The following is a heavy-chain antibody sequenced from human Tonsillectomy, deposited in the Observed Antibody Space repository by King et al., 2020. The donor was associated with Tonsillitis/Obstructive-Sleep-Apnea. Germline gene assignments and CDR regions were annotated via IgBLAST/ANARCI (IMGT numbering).Heavy chain of an antibody. D-gene: IGHD3-3*01. CDR1: GYSSTTYW. V-gene: IGHV5-51*03. Sequence: VQLVQSGAEVKKPGESLKISCEGSGYSSTTYWIGWVRQMPGKGLEWMGIIYSGDSDTRYSPSFQGQVTIAADKSISTAYPPWSSLKASDTAMYYCARGPVFDFWSRGRQGLYCHAMDVWGQGTAVTVSS. J-gene: IGHJ6*02. CDR2: IYSGDSDT. CDR3: ARGPVFDFWSRGRQGLYCHAMDV.